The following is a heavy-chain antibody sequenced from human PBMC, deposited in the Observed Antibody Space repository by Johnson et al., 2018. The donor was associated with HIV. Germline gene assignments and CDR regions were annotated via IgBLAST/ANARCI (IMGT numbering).Heavy chain of an antibody. D-gene: IGHD3-22*01. Sequence: VQLVESGGGLVQPGGSLRLSCAGSGFTFSRYWMHWVRQAPGKGLVWVSGISWNSGTIGYAYSVKGRFTISRDNAQNSLYLQMNSLRAEDTAARGLCDIGGYSRGRFRYRGQGQRAPCL. J-gene: IGHJ3*01. CDR2: ISWNSGTI. CDR3: CDIGGYSRGRFRY. CDR1: GFTFSRYW. V-gene: IGHV3-74*02.